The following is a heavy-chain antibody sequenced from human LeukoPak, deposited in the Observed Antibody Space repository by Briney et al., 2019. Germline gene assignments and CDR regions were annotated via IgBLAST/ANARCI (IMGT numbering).Heavy chain of an antibody. V-gene: IGHV3-30-3*01. CDR2: ISYDGSNK. J-gene: IGHJ4*02. CDR1: GFTFSSYA. Sequence: GGSLRLSCTASGFTFSSYAMHWVRQAPGKGLEWVAVISYDGSNKYYADSVKGRFTISRDNSKNTLYLQMNSLRAEDTAVYYCASNSSRWGQGTLVTVSS. CDR3: ASNSSR. D-gene: IGHD6-13*01.